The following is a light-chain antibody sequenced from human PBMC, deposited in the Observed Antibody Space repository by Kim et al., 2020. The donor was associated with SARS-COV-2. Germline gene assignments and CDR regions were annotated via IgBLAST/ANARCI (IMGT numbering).Light chain of an antibody. CDR1: SSDVGSYNL. V-gene: IGLV2-23*02. CDR3: CSYAGSSIVV. CDR2: EVS. Sequence: QSALTQPASVSGSPGQSITISCTGTSSDVGSYNLVSWYQQHPGKAPKLMIYEVSKRPSGVSKRFSGSKSGNTASLTISGLQAEDEADYYCCSYAGSSIVVFGGGTQLAVL. J-gene: IGLJ2*01.